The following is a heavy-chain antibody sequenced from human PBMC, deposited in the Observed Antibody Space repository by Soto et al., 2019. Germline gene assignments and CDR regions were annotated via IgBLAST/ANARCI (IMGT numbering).Heavy chain of an antibody. Sequence: QVQLVESGGGVVQPGRSLRLSCAASGFTFSSYGMHWVRQAPGKGLEWVAVISYDGSNKYYADSVKGRFTISRDNSKNTLYLQMNSLRAEDTAVYYCAVGYCSSTSCYAPRLYYYGMDVWGQGTTVTGSS. D-gene: IGHD2-2*01. CDR3: AVGYCSSTSCYAPRLYYYGMDV. J-gene: IGHJ6*02. CDR2: ISYDGSNK. CDR1: GFTFSSYG. V-gene: IGHV3-30*03.